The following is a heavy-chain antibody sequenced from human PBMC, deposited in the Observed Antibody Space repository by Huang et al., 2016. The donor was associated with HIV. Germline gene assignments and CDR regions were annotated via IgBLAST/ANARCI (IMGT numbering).Heavy chain of an antibody. CDR2: INASGIT. CDR1: GVSLRGYY. D-gene: IGHD1-26*01. Sequence: QVQLQQWGAGLLKPSETLSLTCAVYGVSLRGYYWGWIRQPPGTGLEWIGEINASGITHSPPALKSRVTVSVDTSKNQSSLRLSSVTAADTAVYYCARDGPERSSGNYGASDYWGQGTLVTVSS. J-gene: IGHJ4*02. V-gene: IGHV4-34*01. CDR3: ARDGPERSSGNYGASDY.